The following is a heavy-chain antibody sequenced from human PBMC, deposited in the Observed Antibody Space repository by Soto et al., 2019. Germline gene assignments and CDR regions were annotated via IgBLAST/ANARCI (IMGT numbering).Heavy chain of an antibody. J-gene: IGHJ6*02. CDR1: GFTFSSYW. CDR2: IKQDGSEK. V-gene: IGHV3-7*01. Sequence: GGSLRLSCAASGFTFSSYWMSWVRQAPGKGLEWVANIKQDGSEKYYVDSVKGRFTISRDNSKNLLYLQMNSLRTEDTAVYYCVRRSTVSYYAVDVWGQGTTVTVSS. CDR3: VRRSTVSYYAVDV. D-gene: IGHD4-17*01.